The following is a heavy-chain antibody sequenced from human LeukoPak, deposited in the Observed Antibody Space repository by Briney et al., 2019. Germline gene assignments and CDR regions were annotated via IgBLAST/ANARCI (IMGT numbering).Heavy chain of an antibody. CDR2: LSGSGANT. D-gene: IGHD2-15*01. CDR1: GFTFSSYA. Sequence: PGGSLRLSCAASGFTFSSYAMSWVRQAPGKGLEWVSALSGSGANTYYADSVKGRFTISRDNSKNTLYLQVNSLRAEDTAVYYCAKGVGCSGGTCYSGHGMDVWGQGTTVTVPS. J-gene: IGHJ6*02. V-gene: IGHV3-23*01. CDR3: AKGVGCSGGTCYSGHGMDV.